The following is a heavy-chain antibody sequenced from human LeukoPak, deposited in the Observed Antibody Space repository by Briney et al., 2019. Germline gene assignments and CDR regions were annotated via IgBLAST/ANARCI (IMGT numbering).Heavy chain of an antibody. D-gene: IGHD3-3*01. J-gene: IGHJ3*02. V-gene: IGHV3-74*01. CDR2: INSDGSST. Sequence: GGSLRLSCAASGFTFSSYWMHWVRQAPGKGLVWVSRINSDGSSTSYADSVKGRFTISRDNAKNSLYLQMNSLRAEDTAVYYCARAGTDPQSITIFRELIGQQYDALDIWGQGTMVTVSS. CDR1: GFTFSSYW. CDR3: ARAGTDPQSITIFRELIGQQYDALDI.